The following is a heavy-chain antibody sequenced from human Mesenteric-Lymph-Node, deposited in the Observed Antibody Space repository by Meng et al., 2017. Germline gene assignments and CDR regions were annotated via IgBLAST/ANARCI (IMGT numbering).Heavy chain of an antibody. D-gene: IGHD3-22*01. CDR3: SHTDYFDNTGHH. CDR1: AYSYSGYY. CDR2: INPRSGAT. V-gene: IGHV1-2*06. J-gene: IGHJ4*02. Sequence: QLRLVQPGGEVKRPGASVNAPCQASAYSYSGYYLHWGRQAHGQGLEWMGRINPRSGATSYAEKFQGRLAMTGDTSVSTAYMELASLRSDDTAVYFCSHTDYFDNTGHHWGQGTLVTVSS.